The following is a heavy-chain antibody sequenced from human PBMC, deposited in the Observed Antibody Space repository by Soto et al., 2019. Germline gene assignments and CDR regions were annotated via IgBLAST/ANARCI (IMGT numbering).Heavy chain of an antibody. J-gene: IGHJ3*02. Sequence: GGSLRLPCAASGFTFSSYAMSSVRQAPGKGLEWVSFISGSGGSTYYADSVKGRFTISRDNSKETLYLQMNSLRAENTAVYYCARDFNSGSYRKDAFDIWGQGTMVPVSS. CDR2: ISGSGGST. CDR1: GFTFSSYA. D-gene: IGHD1-26*01. CDR3: ARDFNSGSYRKDAFDI. V-gene: IGHV3-23*01.